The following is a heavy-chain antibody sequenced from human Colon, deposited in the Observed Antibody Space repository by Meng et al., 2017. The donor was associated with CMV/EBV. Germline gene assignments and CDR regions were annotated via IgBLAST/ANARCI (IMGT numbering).Heavy chain of an antibody. J-gene: IGHJ4*02. CDR2: INTNTGNP. D-gene: IGHD3-16*01. Sequence: SGWVFCKASGDPFSNYHVNWVRQAPVQGLEWMGWINTNTGNPTYAQGFIGRFVFSLAPSISTAYLQISGLKAEDTAVYYCSASFDYWGQGTLVTVSS. V-gene: IGHV7-4-1*02. CDR1: GDPFSNYH. CDR3: SASFDY.